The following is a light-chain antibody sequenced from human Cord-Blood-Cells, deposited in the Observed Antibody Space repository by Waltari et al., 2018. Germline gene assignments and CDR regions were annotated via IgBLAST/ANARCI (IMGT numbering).Light chain of an antibody. Sequence: QSALTQPPSVSGSPGQSVTIPCTGTRSAVGSYNRVSWYQQPPGTAPKLMIYEVSNRPSGVPDRFSGSKSGNTASLTISGLQAEDEADYYCSSYTSSSTYVFGTGTKVTVL. J-gene: IGLJ1*01. V-gene: IGLV2-18*02. CDR1: RSAVGSYNR. CDR3: SSYTSSSTYV. CDR2: EVS.